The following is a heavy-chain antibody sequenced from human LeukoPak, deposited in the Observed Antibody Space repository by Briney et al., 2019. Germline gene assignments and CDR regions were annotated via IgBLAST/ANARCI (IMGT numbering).Heavy chain of an antibody. CDR3: ASHGLGAVAGSFDY. D-gene: IGHD6-19*01. CDR1: GFTVSSNY. V-gene: IGHV3-53*01. J-gene: IGHJ4*02. CDR2: IYSGGST. Sequence: GGSLRLSCAASGFTVSSNYMSWVRRAPGKGLEWVSVIYSGGSTYHADSVKGRFTISRDNSKNTLYLQMNSLRAEDTPVYYCASHGLGAVAGSFDYWGQGTLVTVSS.